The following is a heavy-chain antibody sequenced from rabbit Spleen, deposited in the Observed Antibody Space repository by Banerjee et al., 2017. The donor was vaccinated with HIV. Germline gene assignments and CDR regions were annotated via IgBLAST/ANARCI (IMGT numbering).Heavy chain of an antibody. V-gene: IGHV1S45*01. J-gene: IGHJ6*01. Sequence: QEQLVESGGGLVKPEGSLTLSCKASGFSFSGRDVMCWVRQAPGKGLEWSACIDTGSSGFTYFASWAKGRFTISKTSSTTVTLQMTSLTAADTAAYFCARDSGSSFSSYGMDLWGQGTLVTVS. CDR3: ARDSGSSFSSYGMDL. CDR1: GFSFSGRDV. D-gene: IGHD8-1*01. CDR2: IDTGSSGFT.